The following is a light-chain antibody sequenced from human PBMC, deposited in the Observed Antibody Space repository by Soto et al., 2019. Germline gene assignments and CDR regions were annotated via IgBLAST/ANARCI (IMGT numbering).Light chain of an antibody. CDR2: GAS. CDR3: QHYGASPWT. V-gene: IGKV3-20*01. J-gene: IGKJ1*01. Sequence: EIVLTQSPVTLSLSPGERATLSCRASQSVSISYLAWYQQKPGQAPRLLIYGASSRATGISDRFSGSGSGTDFTLTISRLEPEDFAVYYCQHYGASPWTFGQGTKV. CDR1: QSVSISY.